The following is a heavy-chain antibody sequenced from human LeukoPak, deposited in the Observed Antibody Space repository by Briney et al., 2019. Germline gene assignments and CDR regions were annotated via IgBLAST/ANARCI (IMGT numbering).Heavy chain of an antibody. CDR3: ARGPPLFDP. CDR1: GFTFSSYD. V-gene: IGHV3-48*01. J-gene: IGHJ5*02. Sequence: GGSLRLSCAASGFTFSSYDMTWVRQAPGKGLEWVSYISTAGSTMYYADSVKGRFTISRDNAKNSLYLQMNSLRAEDTAVYYCARGPPLFDPWGQGTLVTVSS. CDR2: ISTAGSTM.